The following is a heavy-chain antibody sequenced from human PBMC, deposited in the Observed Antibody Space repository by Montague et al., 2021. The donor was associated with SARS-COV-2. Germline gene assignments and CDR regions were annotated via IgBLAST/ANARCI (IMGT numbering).Heavy chain of an antibody. V-gene: IGHV3-23*01. Sequence: SLRLSCAASEFTFSNYAMSWVRQAPGKGLEWVSTITGSDENTHYXDSVKGRFTISRDNSKNTLSLQMNRLRADDTAIYYCARDRTNLEAFDYWGQGTLVIVSS. CDR1: EFTFSNYA. CDR3: ARDRTNLEAFDY. D-gene: IGHD1-1*01. J-gene: IGHJ4*02. CDR2: ITGSDENT.